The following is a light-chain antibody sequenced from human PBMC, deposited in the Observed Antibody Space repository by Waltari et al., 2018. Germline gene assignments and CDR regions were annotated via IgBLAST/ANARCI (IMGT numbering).Light chain of an antibody. CDR1: KIGSKN. CDR2: DDG. CDR3: QVWDSGTNHYV. J-gene: IGLJ1*01. Sequence: SYELTQPPSVSVAPGQTARITCDGDKIGSKNVHWYQHKPGQAPVLVVYDDGDRPPGIPERFSVSNSGNTAALTISRVDAGDEAEYYCQVWDSGTNHYVFGTVTKVTVL. V-gene: IGLV3-21*02.